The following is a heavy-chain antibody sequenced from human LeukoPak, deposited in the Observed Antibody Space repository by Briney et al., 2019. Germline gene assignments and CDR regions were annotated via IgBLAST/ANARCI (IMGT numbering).Heavy chain of an antibody. CDR1: GGSFSGYY. V-gene: IGHV4-34*01. J-gene: IGHJ4*02. D-gene: IGHD4-23*01. Sequence: SETLSLTCAVYGGSFSGYYWSWIRQPPGKGLEWIGEINHSGSTNYNPSLKSRVTISVDTSKNQFSLKLSSVTAADTAVYYCARGPEYHGGNSKHFDYWGQGTLVTVSS. CDR2: INHSGST. CDR3: ARGPEYHGGNSKHFDY.